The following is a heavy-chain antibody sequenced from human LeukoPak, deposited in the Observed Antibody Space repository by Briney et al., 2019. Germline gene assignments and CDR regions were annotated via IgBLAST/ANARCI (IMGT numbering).Heavy chain of an antibody. Sequence: GASVKVSCKASRYTFTSYYMHCVRQAPGQGLEWMGWINPNSGGTNYAQKFQGRVTMTRDTSISTAYMELSRLRTDLTAVYYCASASQWLTHDALDIWGQGTMVTVSS. V-gene: IGHV1-2*02. CDR1: RYTFTSYY. D-gene: IGHD6-19*01. CDR2: INPNSGGT. CDR3: ASASQWLTHDALDI. J-gene: IGHJ3*02.